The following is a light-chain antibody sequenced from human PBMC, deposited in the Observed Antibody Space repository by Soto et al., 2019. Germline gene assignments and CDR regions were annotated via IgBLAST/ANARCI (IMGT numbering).Light chain of an antibody. J-gene: IGKJ4*01. V-gene: IGKV1-39*01. Sequence: IQMTQSPSSLSASVGDRVTITCRASQTISTYLNWYQQKPGRAPKLLIFAASSLQSGVPPRFSGSGSGTDFTLTVSSLQPEDFATYFCQQGYSTPLTFGGGTKWISN. CDR1: QTISTY. CDR2: AAS. CDR3: QQGYSTPLT.